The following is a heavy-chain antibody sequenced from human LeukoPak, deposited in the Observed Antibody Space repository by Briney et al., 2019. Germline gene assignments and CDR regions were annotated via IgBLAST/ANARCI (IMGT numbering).Heavy chain of an antibody. CDR3: ARGNYGGNSNFDY. V-gene: IGHV1-46*01. CDR2: INPSVGST. Sequence: ASVKVSCKASGYRFTDYHMHWVRQAPGQGLEWMGVINPSVGSTTYAQKFQDRFTMTRDTSTSTVYMELSSLRSEDTAVYYCARGNYGGNSNFDYWGQGTLVTVSS. CDR1: GYRFTDYH. D-gene: IGHD4-23*01. J-gene: IGHJ4*02.